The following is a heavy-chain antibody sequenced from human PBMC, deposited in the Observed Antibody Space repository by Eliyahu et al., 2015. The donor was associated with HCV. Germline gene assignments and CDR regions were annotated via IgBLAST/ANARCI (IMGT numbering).Heavy chain of an antibody. J-gene: IGHJ6*02. Sequence: QVTLKESGPVLVKPTETLTLTCTVSGFSLTNSRMGMSWIRQPPGKALEFLAHIFPNDEKSYSTSLKSRLTISRDTSKSQVVLTVTNMGPADTGTYYCARILMDNWRYYYYGMDVWGQGTTVIVSS. CDR1: GFSLTNSRMG. CDR2: IFPNDEK. V-gene: IGHV2-26*01. D-gene: IGHD1-20*01. CDR3: ARILMDNWRYYYYGMDV.